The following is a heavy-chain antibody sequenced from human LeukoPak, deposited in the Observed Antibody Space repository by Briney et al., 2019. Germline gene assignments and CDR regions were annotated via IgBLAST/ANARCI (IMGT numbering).Heavy chain of an antibody. CDR2: ISYDGSNK. D-gene: IGHD2-15*01. Sequence: GRSLRLSCAASGFTFSSYGMHWVRQAPGKGLEWVEVISYDGSNKYYADSVKGRFTISRDNSKNTLYLQMNSLRAEDTAVCYCAKSCSGYLFDYWGQGTLVTVS. CDR1: GFTFSSYG. V-gene: IGHV3-30*18. CDR3: AKSCSGYLFDY. J-gene: IGHJ4*02.